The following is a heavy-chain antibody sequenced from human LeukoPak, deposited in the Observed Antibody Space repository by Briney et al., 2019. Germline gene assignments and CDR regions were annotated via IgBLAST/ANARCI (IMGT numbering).Heavy chain of an antibody. Sequence: GGSLRLSCAASGFIFSSNYMNWVRQAPGKGLEWVSVIYSGGHTYYTDSVKGGFTISRDISNNTLYLHMNSLRPDDTAVYYCARSTRDGYNHYHYYYMDVWGKGTTVTVSS. CDR3: ARSTRDGYNHYHYYYMDV. CDR2: IYSGGHT. D-gene: IGHD5-24*01. CDR1: GFIFSSNY. J-gene: IGHJ6*03. V-gene: IGHV3-53*01.